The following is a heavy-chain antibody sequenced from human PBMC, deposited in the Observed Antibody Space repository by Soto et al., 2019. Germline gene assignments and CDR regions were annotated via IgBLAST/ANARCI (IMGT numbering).Heavy chain of an antibody. CDR1: GFTFSSHW. V-gene: IGHV3-7*01. D-gene: IGHD3-16*01. Sequence: EVQLVESGGGLVQPGGSLRLSCVASGFTFSSHWMSWVRQGPGKGLEWVANIKEDGSEEYYVDSVKGRFTISRDNAKNSLFLQMDSLRVDDMAVYYCESGGNYYFDHWGEGTLVTVSS. CDR2: IKEDGSEE. J-gene: IGHJ4*02. CDR3: ESGGNYYFDH.